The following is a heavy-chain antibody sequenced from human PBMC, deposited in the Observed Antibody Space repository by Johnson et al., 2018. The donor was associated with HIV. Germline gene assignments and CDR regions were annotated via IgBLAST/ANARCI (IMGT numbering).Heavy chain of an antibody. Sequence: EVQLVESGGGVVRPGGSLKLSCAASGFTFDDYDMTWVRQAPGKGLEWVSGINWNGGSTGYADSVKGRFTISRDNTKNSLYLQMNSLRAEDPALYYGARDGASYNFWSDYRSDVFDIWGKGTVVTVSS. CDR1: GFTFDDYD. V-gene: IGHV3-20*04. D-gene: IGHD3-3*01. CDR2: INWNGGST. CDR3: ARDGASYNFWSDYRSDVFDI. J-gene: IGHJ3*02.